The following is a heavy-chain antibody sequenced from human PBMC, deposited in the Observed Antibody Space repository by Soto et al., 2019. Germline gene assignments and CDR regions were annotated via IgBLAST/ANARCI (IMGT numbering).Heavy chain of an antibody. CDR2: FYPGDSDT. V-gene: IGHV5-51*01. CDR1: GYSFTSYW. J-gene: IGHJ6*02. Sequence: PGESLKISCKGSGYSFTSYWIGWVRQMPGKGLEWMGIFYPGDSDTRYSPPFQGQVTISADKSISTAYLQWSSLKASDTAMYYCASVAWIQLPDTFYHYYGMDVWGQGTTVTVSS. D-gene: IGHD5-18*01. CDR3: ASVAWIQLPDTFYHYYGMDV.